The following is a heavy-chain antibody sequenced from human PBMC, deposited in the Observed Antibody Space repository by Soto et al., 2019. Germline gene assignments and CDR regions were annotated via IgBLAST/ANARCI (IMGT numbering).Heavy chain of an antibody. D-gene: IGHD6-19*01. V-gene: IGHV3-7*03. CDR1: GFSFSSHW. Sequence: VSLRLSCAASGFSFSSHWMSWVRQAPGKGLEWVANIKQDGNDKRYVDSVKGRFTISRDNAKSSLYLQMNSLRAEDTAVYYCARYSYSSGPQDSWGQGTLVTVSS. CDR3: ARYSYSSGPQDS. J-gene: IGHJ4*02. CDR2: IKQDGNDK.